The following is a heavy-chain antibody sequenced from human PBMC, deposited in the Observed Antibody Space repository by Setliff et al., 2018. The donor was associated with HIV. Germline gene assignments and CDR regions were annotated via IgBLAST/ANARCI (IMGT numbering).Heavy chain of an antibody. D-gene: IGHD2-21*02. CDR3: ARGGDWDCNYYIDV. CDR1: GDSVSSNSAA. V-gene: IGHV6-1*01. Sequence: PSQTLSLTCAITGDSVSSNSAAWNWIRQSPLRGLEWLGRTYYRSKWHNDHAVFLKSRITINPDTAKNQFSLQLKSVTPEDTAVYFCARGGDWDCNYYIDVWDKGTTVTVSS. CDR2: TYYRSKWHN. J-gene: IGHJ6*03.